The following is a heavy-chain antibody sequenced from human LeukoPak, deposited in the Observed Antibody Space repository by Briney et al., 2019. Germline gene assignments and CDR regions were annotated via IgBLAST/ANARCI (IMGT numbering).Heavy chain of an antibody. Sequence: GASVKVSCKASGYTFTGYYMHWVRRAPGQGLEWMGWINPNSGGTNYAQKFQGRVTMTRDTSISTAYMELSRLRSDDTAVYYCARDRVEGLRWLQLGVPGWFDPWGQGTLVTVSS. CDR1: GYTFTGYY. CDR3: ARDRVEGLRWLQLGVPGWFDP. J-gene: IGHJ5*02. V-gene: IGHV1-2*02. D-gene: IGHD5-24*01. CDR2: INPNSGGT.